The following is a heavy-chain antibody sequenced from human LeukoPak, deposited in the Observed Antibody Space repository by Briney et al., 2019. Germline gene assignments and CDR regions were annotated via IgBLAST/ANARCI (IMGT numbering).Heavy chain of an antibody. CDR2: IYYSGST. V-gene: IGHV4-59*08. CDR3: ARGPYSYDSSGAFDI. CDR1: GGSLSNYY. D-gene: IGHD3-22*01. J-gene: IGHJ3*02. Sequence: SETLSLTCSVSGGSLSNYYWSWIRQPPGKGLEWIGYIYYSGSTNYNPSLKSRVTISVDTSKNQFSLKLSSVTAADTAVYFCARGPYSYDSSGAFDIWGQGTMVTVSS.